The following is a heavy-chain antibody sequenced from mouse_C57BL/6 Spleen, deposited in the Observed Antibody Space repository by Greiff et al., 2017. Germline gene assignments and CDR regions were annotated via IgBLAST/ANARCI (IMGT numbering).Heavy chain of an antibody. V-gene: IGHV1-54*01. CDR2: INPGSGGT. J-gene: IGHJ1*03. Sequence: QVQLQQSGAELVRPGTSVKVSCKASGYAFTNYLIEWVKQRPGQGLEWIGVINPGSGGTNYNEKFKGKAPLTADKSSSTAYMQLSSLTSEDSAFYFCARALYYGSSYRYFDVWGTGTTVTVSS. CDR1: GYAFTNYL. CDR3: ARALYYGSSYRYFDV. D-gene: IGHD1-1*01.